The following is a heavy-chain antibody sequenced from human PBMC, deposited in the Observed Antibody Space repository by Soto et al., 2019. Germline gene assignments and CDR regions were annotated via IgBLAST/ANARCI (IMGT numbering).Heavy chain of an antibody. D-gene: IGHD6-6*01. V-gene: IGHV3-33*01. CDR3: SRDRPSYYYYGMDV. CDR2: VWYDGSNK. CDR1: GFTFSSYG. Sequence: QVQLVESGGGGVQPGRSLRLSCAASGFTFSSYGMHWVRQAPGKGLEWVAVVWYDGSNKYYADSVKGRFTISRDNSKNTLYLQMNSLRAEDTAVYYCSRDRPSYYYYGMDVWGQGTTVTVSS. J-gene: IGHJ6*02.